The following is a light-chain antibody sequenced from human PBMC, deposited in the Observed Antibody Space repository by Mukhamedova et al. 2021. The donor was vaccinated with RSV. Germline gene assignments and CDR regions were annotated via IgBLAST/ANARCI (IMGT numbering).Light chain of an antibody. J-gene: IGKJ4*01. V-gene: IGKV1-39*01. Sequence: WYQRRVHGKAPKLLIYKTSTLQSGVPSRFSGSGSGTDFSLTITSLQPDDLATYYCQQTYDVPPVTFGGGSKIELK. CDR2: KTS. CDR3: QQTYDVPPVT.